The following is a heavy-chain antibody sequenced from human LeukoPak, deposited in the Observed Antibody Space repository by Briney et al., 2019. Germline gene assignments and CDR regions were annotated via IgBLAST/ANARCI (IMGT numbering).Heavy chain of an antibody. J-gene: IGHJ4*02. Sequence: GESLQISCKGSGYSFTSYWISWVRQAPGQGLEWMGWISAYNGNTNYAQKLQGRVTMTTDTSTSTAYMELRSLRSDDTAVYYCARDYTRGGYGYWGQGTLVTVSS. D-gene: IGHD2-15*01. CDR1: GYSFTSYW. V-gene: IGHV1-18*04. CDR3: ARDYTRGGYGY. CDR2: ISAYNGNT.